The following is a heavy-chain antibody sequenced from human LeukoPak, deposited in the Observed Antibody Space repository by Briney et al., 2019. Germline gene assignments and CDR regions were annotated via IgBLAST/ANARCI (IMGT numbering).Heavy chain of an antibody. CDR2: IKQDGSEK. D-gene: IGHD1-26*01. CDR1: GFTFSSYA. J-gene: IGHJ4*02. Sequence: GRSLRLSCAASGFTFSSYAMHWVRQAPGKGLEWVANIKQDGSEKYYVDSVKGRFTISRDNAKNSLYLQMNSLRAEDTAVYYCARDTHLSGSYAPIDYWGQGTLVTVSS. V-gene: IGHV3-7*01. CDR3: ARDTHLSGSYAPIDY.